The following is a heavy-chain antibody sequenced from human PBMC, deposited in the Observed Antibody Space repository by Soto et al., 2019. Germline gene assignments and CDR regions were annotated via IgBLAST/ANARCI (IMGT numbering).Heavy chain of an antibody. D-gene: IGHD6-13*01. CDR2: MNPNSGNT. V-gene: IGHV1-8*01. Sequence: ASVKVTCKASRYTFNSYDSNWLRQATGQGLEGMGWMNPNSGNTGYAQKFQGRVTMTRNTSISTAYMELSSMRSEDTAVYFCARGGYSSSWSWNFDYWGQGTLVTVSS. CDR3: ARGGYSSSWSWNFDY. CDR1: RYTFNSYD. J-gene: IGHJ4*02.